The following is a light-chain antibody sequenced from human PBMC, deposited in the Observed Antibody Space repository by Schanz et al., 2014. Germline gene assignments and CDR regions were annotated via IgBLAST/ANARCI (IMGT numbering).Light chain of an antibody. Sequence: QSALTQPPSASGSPGQSVTISCTGTSRDIGKYNYVSWYQQHPGKAPKLLIYDVTERPSGVPDRFSGSRSGSTASLTVSGLQADDEADYYCSSYTSSSTYVVFGGGTKLTVL. CDR1: SRDIGKYNY. CDR2: DVT. J-gene: IGLJ2*01. V-gene: IGLV2-8*01. CDR3: SSYTSSSTYVV.